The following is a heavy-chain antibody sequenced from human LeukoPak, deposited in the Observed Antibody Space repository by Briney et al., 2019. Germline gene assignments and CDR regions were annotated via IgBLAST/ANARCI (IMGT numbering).Heavy chain of an antibody. J-gene: IGHJ6*02. CDR3: VRHNHMDV. Sequence: ASVKVSCKASGYTFTTYSMHWVRQAPGQGLEWMAIINPSGGSASYTHKFQGRVTMTRDTSTSTVYMELSSLRSEDTAVYYCVRHNHMDVWGQGTTVTVSS. V-gene: IGHV1-46*01. CDR2: INPSGGSA. CDR1: GYTFTTYS.